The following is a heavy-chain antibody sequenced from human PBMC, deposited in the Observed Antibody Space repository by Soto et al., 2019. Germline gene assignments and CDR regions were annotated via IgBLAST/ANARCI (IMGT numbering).Heavy chain of an antibody. J-gene: IGHJ4*02. CDR2: VYNSGSP. CDR1: GGSISSNY. CDR3: ARYRREAVAGYTLDN. Sequence: SETLSLTCTVSGGSISSNYCTWIRQPPGKGLEWIGYVYNSGSPNYNPSLKSRVTISEDTSKSQFSLKVNSMTAADTAVYYCARYRREAVAGYTLDNWGQGILVTVSS. V-gene: IGHV4-59*01. D-gene: IGHD6-13*01.